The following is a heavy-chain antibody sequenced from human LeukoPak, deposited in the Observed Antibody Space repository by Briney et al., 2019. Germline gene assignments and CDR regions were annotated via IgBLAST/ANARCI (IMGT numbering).Heavy chain of an antibody. CDR3: ARGRNHFSSTKRVFGVVWDY. D-gene: IGHD3-3*01. CDR2: IYYSGST. CDR1: GGSISSSSYY. Sequence: SETLSLTCTVSGGSISSSSYYWGWIRQPPGKGLEWIGYIYYSGSTNYNPSLKSRVTISVDTSKNQFSLKLSSVTAADTAVYYCARGRNHFSSTKRVFGVVWDYWGQGTLVTVSS. V-gene: IGHV4-61*05. J-gene: IGHJ4*02.